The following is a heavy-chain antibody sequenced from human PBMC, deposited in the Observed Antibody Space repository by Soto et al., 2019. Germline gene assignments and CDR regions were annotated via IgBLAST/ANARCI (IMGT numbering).Heavy chain of an antibody. V-gene: IGHV3-30-3*01. Sequence: PGGSLRLSCAASGFTFSSYAMHWVRQAPGKGLEWVAVISYDGSNKYYADSVKGRFTISRDNSKNTLYLQMNSLRAEDTAVYYCARAPRRDDDYSNYGYYYYGMDVWGQGTTVTVSS. D-gene: IGHD4-4*01. J-gene: IGHJ6*02. CDR1: GFTFSSYA. CDR2: ISYDGSNK. CDR3: ARAPRRDDDYSNYGYYYYGMDV.